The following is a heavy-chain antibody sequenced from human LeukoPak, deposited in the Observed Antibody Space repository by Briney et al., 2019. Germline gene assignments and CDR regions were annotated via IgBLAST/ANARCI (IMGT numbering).Heavy chain of an antibody. CDR3: ARQADYYGSGSYEDLGAFDI. J-gene: IGHJ3*02. V-gene: IGHV4-61*02. D-gene: IGHD3-10*01. CDR1: GGSISSNSYY. Sequence: SETLSLTCIASGGSISSNSYYWSWIRQPAGKGLEWIGRIYSSGGTNYNPALKSRVTISIDTSKNQFSLNLSSVTAADTAVYYCARQADYYGSGSYEDLGAFDIWGQGTMVTVSS. CDR2: IYSSGGT.